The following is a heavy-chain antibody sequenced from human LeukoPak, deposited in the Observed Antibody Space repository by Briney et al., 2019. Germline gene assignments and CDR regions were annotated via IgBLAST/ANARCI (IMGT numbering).Heavy chain of an antibody. Sequence: SETLSLTCTVSGGSISSHYWSWIRQPPGKGLEWIGYIFYSGNTNYNPSLKSRVTISVDTSKNQFTLKLSSVTAADTAIYYCASAPNEYFFDYWGQGTLVTVSS. CDR2: IFYSGNT. V-gene: IGHV4-59*11. CDR1: GGSISSHY. CDR3: ASAPNEYFFDY. J-gene: IGHJ4*02.